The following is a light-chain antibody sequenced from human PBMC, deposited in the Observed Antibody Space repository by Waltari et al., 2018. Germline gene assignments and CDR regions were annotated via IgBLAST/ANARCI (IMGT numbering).Light chain of an antibody. CDR1: SSNIGRSY. J-gene: IGLJ2*01. CDR2: TND. CDR3: AAWDDSLSGHVV. V-gene: IGLV1-47*02. Sequence: QSVLTQPPSASATPGQRVTISCSGSSSNIGRSYVYWYQQFPGTAPKLLIYTNDQRPSGVPSRFSGSKSGPSASLAISGLRSEDEADYYCAAWDDSLSGHVVFGGGTKLTVL.